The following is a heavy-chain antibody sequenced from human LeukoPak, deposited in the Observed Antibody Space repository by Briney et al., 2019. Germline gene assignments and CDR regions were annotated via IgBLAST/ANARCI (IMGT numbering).Heavy chain of an antibody. CDR2: IYYSGST. Sequence: LETLSLTCTVSGGSISSYYWSWIRQPPGKGLGWIGYIYYSGSTNYNPSLKSRVTISVDTSKNQFSLKLSSVTAADTAVYYCASVQLERRGGWFDPWGQGTLVTVSS. J-gene: IGHJ5*02. V-gene: IGHV4-59*01. D-gene: IGHD1-1*01. CDR1: GGSISSYY. CDR3: ASVQLERRGGWFDP.